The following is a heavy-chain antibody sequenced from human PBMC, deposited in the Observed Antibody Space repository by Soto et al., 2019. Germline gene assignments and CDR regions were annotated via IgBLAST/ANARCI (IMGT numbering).Heavy chain of an antibody. J-gene: IGHJ4*02. CDR3: ATAGDDCSTTTCYVIDY. Sequence: QVQLVQSGAEVKKPGASVKISCKASGYTFTSYAMHWVRQAPGQRLEWMGRINAGNGYTKYSQKFQGRVTVTRDTSASTAYMELSSLRSEDTAVYYCATAGDDCSTTTCYVIDYWGQGTLVTVSS. CDR2: INAGNGYT. V-gene: IGHV1-3*01. CDR1: GYTFTSYA. D-gene: IGHD2-2*01.